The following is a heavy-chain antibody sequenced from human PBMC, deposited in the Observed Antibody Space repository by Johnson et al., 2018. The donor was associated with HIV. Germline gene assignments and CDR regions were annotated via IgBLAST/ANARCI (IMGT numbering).Heavy chain of an antibody. D-gene: IGHD2-15*01. Sequence: QVQLVESGGGVVQPGRSLRLSCAASGFTFSSYGMHWVRQAPGKGLEWVAVMSYDGVCEECADSVKGPFIISRDKAKNALLMQMRSLRAEDTGMYYCARDRYCSGGSCYLRSRADAFDIWGQGTMVTVSS. CDR2: MSYDGVCE. CDR3: ARDRYCSGGSCYLRSRADAFDI. CDR1: GFTFSSYG. J-gene: IGHJ3*02. V-gene: IGHV3-30*03.